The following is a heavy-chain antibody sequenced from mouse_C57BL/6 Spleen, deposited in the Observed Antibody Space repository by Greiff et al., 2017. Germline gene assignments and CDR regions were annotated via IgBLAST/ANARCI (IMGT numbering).Heavy chain of an antibody. V-gene: IGHV1-4*01. Sequence: VQLVESGAELARPGASVKMSCKASGYTFTSYTMHWVKQRPGQGLEWIGYINPSSGYTKYNQKFKDKATLTADKSSSTAYMQLSSLTSEDSAVYYCARALYGSSYGYWGQGTTLTVSS. CDR2: INPSSGYT. J-gene: IGHJ2*01. CDR1: GYTFTSYT. D-gene: IGHD1-1*01. CDR3: ARALYGSSYGY.